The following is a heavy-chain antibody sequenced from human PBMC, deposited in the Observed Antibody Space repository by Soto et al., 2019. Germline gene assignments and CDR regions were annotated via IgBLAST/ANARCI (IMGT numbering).Heavy chain of an antibody. CDR2: IIPIFGTA. J-gene: IGHJ6*02. CDR3: AREAAMPTYYYYGMDV. V-gene: IGHV1-69*06. CDR1: GGTFSSYA. D-gene: IGHD2-2*01. Sequence: SVKVSCKASGGTFSSYAISWVRQAPGQGLEWMGGIIPIFGTANYAQKFQGRVTITADKSTSTAYMELSSLRSEDTAVYYCAREAAMPTYYYYGMDVWGQGTTVTVSS.